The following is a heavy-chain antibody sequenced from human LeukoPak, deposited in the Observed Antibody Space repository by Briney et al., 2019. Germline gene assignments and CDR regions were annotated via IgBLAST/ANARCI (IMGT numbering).Heavy chain of an antibody. CDR1: GFTFSDYY. CDR2: ISISGSTI. D-gene: IGHD3-22*01. V-gene: IGHV3-11*01. Sequence: GGSLRLSCAASGFTFSDYYMSWIRQAPGKGLEWVSYISISGSTIYYADSVKGRFTISRDNAKNSLYLQMNSLRAEDTAVYYCARDSSDNYYYYYGMDVWGQGTTVTVSS. CDR3: ARDSSDNYYYYYGMDV. J-gene: IGHJ6*02.